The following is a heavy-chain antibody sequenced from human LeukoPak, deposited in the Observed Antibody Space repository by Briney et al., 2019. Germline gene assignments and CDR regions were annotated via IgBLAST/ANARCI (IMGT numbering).Heavy chain of an antibody. J-gene: IGHJ4*02. CDR2: ISAYNGNT. CDR3: ATSNPQLLWFGELFSARSYYFDY. D-gene: IGHD3-10*01. V-gene: IGHV1-18*01. Sequence: GASVKVSCKASGYTFTSYGISWVRQAPGQGLEWMGWISAYNGNTNYAQKLQGRVTMTTDTSTSTAYMELRSLRSDDTAVYYCATSNPQLLWFGELFSARSYYFDYWGQGTLVTVSS. CDR1: GYTFTSYG.